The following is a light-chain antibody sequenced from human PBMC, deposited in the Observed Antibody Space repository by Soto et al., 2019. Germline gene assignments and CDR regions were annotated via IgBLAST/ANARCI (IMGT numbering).Light chain of an antibody. J-gene: IGKJ5*01. V-gene: IGKV1-5*01. CDR2: DAS. CDR1: QSISSW. Sequence: DIQMTQSPSTLSASVGDRVTITCRASQSISSWLAWYQQKPGKAPKLLIYDASSLESGVPSRFSGSGSGTEFTLTISSLQPDDFAIYYCQQADTFPITFGQGTRLEIK. CDR3: QQADTFPIT.